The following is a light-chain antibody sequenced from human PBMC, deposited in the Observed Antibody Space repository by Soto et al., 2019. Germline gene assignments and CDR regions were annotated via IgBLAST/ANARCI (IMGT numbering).Light chain of an antibody. CDR2: EVT. CDR1: SSDVGGYNY. J-gene: IGLJ2*01. V-gene: IGLV2-14*01. Sequence: QSALTQPASVSGSPGQSITISCTGTSSDVGGYNYVSWYQQHPGKGPKLMIYEVTNRPSGVSFRFSGSKSGNTASLTISGLQAEDEADYYCSSYTAINTVTFGGRTKL. CDR3: SSYTAINTVT.